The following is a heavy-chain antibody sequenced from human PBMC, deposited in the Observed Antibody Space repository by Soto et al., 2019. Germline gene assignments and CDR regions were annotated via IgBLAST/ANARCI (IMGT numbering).Heavy chain of an antibody. D-gene: IGHD3-16*01. J-gene: IGHJ4*02. Sequence: LSLTCAVYGGSFSSYHWSWIRQTPGKGLEWIGEINHLTTTNYNPSLKSRVIISLDTPKNQFSLKLSSVTAVDTAVYYCARGYDTVLAPIFWGQGILVTVSS. CDR2: INHLTTT. CDR1: GGSFSSYH. CDR3: ARGYDTVLAPIF. V-gene: IGHV4-34*01.